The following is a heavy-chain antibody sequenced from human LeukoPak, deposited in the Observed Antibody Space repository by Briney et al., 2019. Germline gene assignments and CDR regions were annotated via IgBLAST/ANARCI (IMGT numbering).Heavy chain of an antibody. Sequence: PGRSLRLSCAASGFTFDDYAMHWVRQAPGKGLEWVSGISWNSGSIGYADSVKGRFTISRDNAKNSLYLQMNSLRAEDTALYYCAKDYSSGWYGGTYNWFDPWGQGTLVTVSS. CDR1: GFTFDDYA. CDR3: AKDYSSGWYGGTYNWFDP. CDR2: ISWNSGSI. V-gene: IGHV3-9*01. D-gene: IGHD6-19*01. J-gene: IGHJ5*02.